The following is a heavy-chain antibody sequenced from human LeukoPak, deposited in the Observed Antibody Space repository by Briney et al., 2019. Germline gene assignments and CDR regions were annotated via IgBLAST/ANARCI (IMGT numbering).Heavy chain of an antibody. V-gene: IGHV1-2*02. J-gene: IGHJ3*02. Sequence: GASVKVSCKASGYTFTGYYMHWVRQAPGQGLEWMGWINPNSGGTNYAQKFQGRVTMTRDTSISTAYMELSRLRSDDTAVYYCARSRTLLWFGTDAFDIWGQGTMVTVSS. CDR2: INPNSGGT. CDR3: ARSRTLLWFGTDAFDI. CDR1: GYTFTGYY. D-gene: IGHD3-10*01.